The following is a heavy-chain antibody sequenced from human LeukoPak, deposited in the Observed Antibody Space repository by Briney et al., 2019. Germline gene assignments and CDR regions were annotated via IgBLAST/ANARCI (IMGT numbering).Heavy chain of an antibody. D-gene: IGHD1-1*01. CDR3: ARDRGTWNDDGFDY. CDR1: GGSFSGYY. V-gene: IGHV4-34*01. CDR2: INHSGST. Sequence: SSETLSLTCAVYGGSFSGYYWSWIRQPPGKGLEWIGEINHSGSTNYNPSLKSRVTISVDTSKNQFSLKLSSVTAADTAVYYCARDRGTWNDDGFDYWGQGTLVTVSS. J-gene: IGHJ4*02.